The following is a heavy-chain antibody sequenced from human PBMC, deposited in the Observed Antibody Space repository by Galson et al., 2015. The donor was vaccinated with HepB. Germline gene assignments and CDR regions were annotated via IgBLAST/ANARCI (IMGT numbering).Heavy chain of an antibody. CDR1: GGSFRGYY. V-gene: IGHV4-34*01. Sequence: LSLTCAVYGGSFRGYYWSWIRQPPGKGLEWIGEINHSGSTNYNPSLKSRVTISVDTSKNQFSLKLSSVTAADTAVYYCARGHGGILTGYRANWFDPWGQGTLVTVSS. D-gene: IGHD3-9*01. CDR2: INHSGST. CDR3: ARGHGGILTGYRANWFDP. J-gene: IGHJ5*02.